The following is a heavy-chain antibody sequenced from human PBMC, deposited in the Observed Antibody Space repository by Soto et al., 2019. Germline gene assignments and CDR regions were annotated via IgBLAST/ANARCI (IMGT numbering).Heavy chain of an antibody. CDR3: ASGWFGEFVYQFDY. J-gene: IGHJ4*02. Sequence: QVQLVQSGAEVKKPGASVKVSCKPSGYTFTSYGITWVRQAPGQGLEWMGWISAYNGNTNYAQKFQGRVTMTTDTSTNTAYMELRSLGSDGTAVYYCASGWFGEFVYQFDYWGQGTLVTVSS. D-gene: IGHD3-10*01. CDR2: ISAYNGNT. CDR1: GYTFTSYG. V-gene: IGHV1-18*01.